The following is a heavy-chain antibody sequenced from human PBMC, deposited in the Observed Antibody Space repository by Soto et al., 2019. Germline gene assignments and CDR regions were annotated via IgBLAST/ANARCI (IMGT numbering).Heavy chain of an antibody. J-gene: IGHJ4*02. V-gene: IGHV3-33*01. CDR2: VWYDGSTQ. CDR3: ARTRAGFLESFDK. Sequence: QVQLVESGGSVVQPGRSLRLSCTVSGFTLSSYGMHWVRQAPGTGLEWVAVVWYDGSTQYYADSVMSRFTISRDTSENTVFLQMNSLGAEDTALYYCARTRAGFLESFDKWGPGTLVTVTP. D-gene: IGHD3-3*01. CDR1: GFTLSSYG.